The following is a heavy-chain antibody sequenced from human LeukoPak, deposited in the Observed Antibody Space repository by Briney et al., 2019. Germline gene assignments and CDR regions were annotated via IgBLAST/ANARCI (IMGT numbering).Heavy chain of an antibody. J-gene: IGHJ5*02. CDR1: GGSFSGYY. CDR3: ARRAYSSSWSRVWWFDP. D-gene: IGHD6-13*01. Sequence: PSETLSLTCAVYGGSFSGYYWSWIRQPPGKGLEWIGEINHSGSTNYNPSLKSRVTISVDTSKNQFSLKLSSVTAADTAVYYCARRAYSSSWSRVWWFDPWGQGTLVTVSS. V-gene: IGHV4-34*01. CDR2: INHSGST.